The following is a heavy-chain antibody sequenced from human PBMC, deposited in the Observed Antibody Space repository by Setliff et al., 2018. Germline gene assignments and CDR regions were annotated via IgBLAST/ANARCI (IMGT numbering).Heavy chain of an antibody. CDR3: ARDVYDFRTGQGDP. CDR1: GLSYINDW. CDR2: INAWGTSM. Sequence: GGSLRLSCTASGLSYINDWVSWVRQAPGKGLEWVAYINAWGTSMYYADSVKGRFTISRDNAMNSLFLQMNSLRAEDMAVYYCARDVYDFRTGQGDPWGQGTRVTVSS. J-gene: IGHJ5*02. V-gene: IGHV3-48*03. D-gene: IGHD3-3*01.